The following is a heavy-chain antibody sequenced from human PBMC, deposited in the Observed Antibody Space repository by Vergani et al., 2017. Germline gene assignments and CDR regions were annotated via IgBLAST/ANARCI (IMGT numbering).Heavy chain of an antibody. D-gene: IGHD1-26*01. CDR2: INPNSGGT. V-gene: IGHV1-2*02. Sequence: VQLVETGGGLIQPGASVKVSCKASGYTFTGYYMHWVRQAPGQGLEWMGWINPNSGGTNYAQKFQGRVTMTRDTSISTAYMELSRLRSDDTAVYYCARIVGATGSDAFDIWGQGTMVTVSS. CDR3: ARIVGATGSDAFDI. CDR1: GYTFTGYY. J-gene: IGHJ3*02.